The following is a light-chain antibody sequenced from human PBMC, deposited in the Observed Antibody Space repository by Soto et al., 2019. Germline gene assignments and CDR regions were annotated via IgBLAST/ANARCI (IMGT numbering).Light chain of an antibody. Sequence: EIVMTQSPVTLSVSPGGRATLSCRASQSVSSNLAWYQQKPGQAPRLLIYGASTRATGIPDRFSGSGSGTEFTLTISSLQSEDSAVYYCQQCTNWPRTFGQGTKVEIK. CDR2: GAS. CDR1: QSVSSN. CDR3: QQCTNWPRT. V-gene: IGKV3-15*01. J-gene: IGKJ1*01.